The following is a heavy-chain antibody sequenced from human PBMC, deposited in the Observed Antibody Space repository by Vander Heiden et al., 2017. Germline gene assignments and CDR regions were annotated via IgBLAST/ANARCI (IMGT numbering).Heavy chain of an antibody. CDR2: IKPDGSDE. J-gene: IGHJ4*02. Sequence: EEQLVESGGGLVQPGGSLRLSCAASGFKFSDYWMKWVRQAPGKGLEWVANIKPDGSDEYYVDSVKGRFTISRDNAKKSLFLHMNSLRAEDTAVYYCLGSGASAYWVQGALVAVSS. D-gene: IGHD2-15*01. CDR3: LGSGASAY. CDR1: GFKFSDYW. V-gene: IGHV3-7*01.